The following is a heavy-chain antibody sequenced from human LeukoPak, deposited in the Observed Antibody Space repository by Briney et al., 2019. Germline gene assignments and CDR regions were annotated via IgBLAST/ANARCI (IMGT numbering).Heavy chain of an antibody. J-gene: IGHJ4*02. V-gene: IGHV3-9*01. CDR3: AKGRYFDWLPPTYFDY. CDR2: ISWNSGSI. CDR1: GFTFDDYA. D-gene: IGHD3-9*01. Sequence: GRSLRLSCAASGFTFDDYAMHWVRQAPGKGLEWVSGISWNSGSIGYADSVKGRFTISRDNAKNSLYLQMNSLRAEDTALYYCAKGRYFDWLPPTYFDYWGQGTLVTVSS.